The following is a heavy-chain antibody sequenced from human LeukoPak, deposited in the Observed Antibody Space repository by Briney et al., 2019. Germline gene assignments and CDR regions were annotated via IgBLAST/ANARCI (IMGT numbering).Heavy chain of an antibody. Sequence: GASVKVSCKAAGYTFTNHGVTWVRQAPGQGLDWMGWTNPYNGDTNYAQSLQGRVTMTTDTSTSTAYMDLRSLRSDDTAVYYCARGTYRGIDVLDYWGQGTLVTVSS. J-gene: IGHJ4*02. CDR3: ARGTYRGIDVLDY. CDR1: GYTFTNHG. V-gene: IGHV1-18*01. D-gene: IGHD4-23*01. CDR2: TNPYNGDT.